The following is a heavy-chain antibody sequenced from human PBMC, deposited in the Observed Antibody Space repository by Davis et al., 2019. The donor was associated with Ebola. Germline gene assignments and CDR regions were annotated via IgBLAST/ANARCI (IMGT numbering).Heavy chain of an antibody. J-gene: IGHJ4*02. CDR3: TTEVLELTEDY. V-gene: IGHV3-23*01. Sequence: GESLKISCAASGFTFSNYAMSWVRQAPGKGLEWVSGISGSGGSTYYADSVKGRFTISRDNSKNTLYLQMNSLKTEDTAVYYCTTEVLELTEDYWGQGTLVTVSS. D-gene: IGHD1-7*01. CDR1: GFTFSNYA. CDR2: ISGSGGST.